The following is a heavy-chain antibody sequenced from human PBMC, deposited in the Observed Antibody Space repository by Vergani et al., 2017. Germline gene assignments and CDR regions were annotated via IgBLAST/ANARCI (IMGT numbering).Heavy chain of an antibody. J-gene: IGHJ2*01. CDR3: ARRGDCSSTSCYGSSYWYFDL. CDR2: IIPIFGTA. CDR1: GGTFSSYA. V-gene: IGHV1-69*12. D-gene: IGHD2-2*01. Sequence: QVQLVQSGAEVKKPGSSVKVSCKASGGTFSSYAISWVRQAPGHGLEWMGGIIPIFGTANYAQKFQGRVTITADESTSTAYMALSSLRSEDTAVYYCARRGDCSSTSCYGSSYWYFDLWGRGTLVTVSS.